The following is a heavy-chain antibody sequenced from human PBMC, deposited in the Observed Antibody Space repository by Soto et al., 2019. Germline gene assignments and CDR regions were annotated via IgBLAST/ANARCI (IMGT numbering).Heavy chain of an antibody. CDR2: IYHSGST. V-gene: IGHV4-30-2*01. CDR1: GGSISSGGYS. J-gene: IGHJ4*02. CDR3: ARVPDY. Sequence: QLQLQESGSGLVKPSQTLSLTCAVSGGSISSGGYSWSWIRQPPGKGLEWIGYIYHSGSTYYNPSXKXXVTISVDRSKNQFSLKLSAVTAADTAVYGARVPDYWGQGTLVTVSS.